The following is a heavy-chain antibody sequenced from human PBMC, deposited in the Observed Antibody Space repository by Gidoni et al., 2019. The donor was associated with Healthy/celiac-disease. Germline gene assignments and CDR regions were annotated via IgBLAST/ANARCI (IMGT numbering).Heavy chain of an antibody. V-gene: IGHV4-31*03. Sequence: QVQLQASGPGLVKPSQTLSLTSTVSGGSIRSGGYYWSWIRQHPGKGLERIGYIYYSGSTYYNPSLKSRVTISVDTSKNQFSLKLSSVTAADTAVYYCARGIAVAGDAFDIWGQGTMVTVSS. D-gene: IGHD6-19*01. CDR3: ARGIAVAGDAFDI. CDR2: IYYSGST. J-gene: IGHJ3*02. CDR1: GGSIRSGGYY.